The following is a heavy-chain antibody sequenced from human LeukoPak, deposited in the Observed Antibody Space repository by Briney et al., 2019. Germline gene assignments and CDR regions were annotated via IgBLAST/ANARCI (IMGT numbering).Heavy chain of an antibody. V-gene: IGHV4-34*01. CDR1: GGSFSGYY. D-gene: IGHD3-16*02. CDR3: ARSPRGGLGELSTGYFDY. J-gene: IGHJ4*02. CDR2: INHSGST. Sequence: SETLSLTCAVYGGSFSGYYWSWIRQPPGKGLEWIGEINHSGSTNYNPSLKSRVTISVDTSKNQFSLKLSSVTAADTAVYYCARSPRGGLGELSTGYFDYWGWGTRATVSA.